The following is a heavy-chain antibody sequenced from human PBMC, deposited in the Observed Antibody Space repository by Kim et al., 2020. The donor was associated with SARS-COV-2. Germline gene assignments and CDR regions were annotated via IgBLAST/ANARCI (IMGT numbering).Heavy chain of an antibody. CDR1: GFTFSSYG. J-gene: IGHJ4*02. V-gene: IGHV3-30*18. CDR3: AKEMATIQEGADFDY. D-gene: IGHD5-12*01. Sequence: GGSLRLSCAASGFTFSSYGMHWVRQAPGKGLEWVAVISYDGSNKYYADSVKGRFTISRDNSKNTLYLQMNSLRAEDTAVYYCAKEMATIQEGADFDYWGQGTLVTVSS. CDR2: ISYDGSNK.